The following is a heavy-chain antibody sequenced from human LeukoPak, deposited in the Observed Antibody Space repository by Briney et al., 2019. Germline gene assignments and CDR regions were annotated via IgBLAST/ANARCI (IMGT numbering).Heavy chain of an antibody. V-gene: IGHV4-39*01. Sequence: SETLSLTCTVSDGSISSSNYYWGCIRQPPGKGLEWIGSIYYSGSTYYNPSLKSRVTISVDTSKNQFSLKLTSVTAADTAVYYCASWGATHHYFDYWGQGTLVTVSS. D-gene: IGHD1-26*01. J-gene: IGHJ4*02. CDR3: ASWGATHHYFDY. CDR2: IYYSGST. CDR1: DGSISSSNYY.